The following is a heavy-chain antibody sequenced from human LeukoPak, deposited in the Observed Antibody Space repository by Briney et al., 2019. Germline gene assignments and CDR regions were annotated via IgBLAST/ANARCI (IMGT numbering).Heavy chain of an antibody. V-gene: IGHV3-30-3*01. CDR1: GFTFSSYA. D-gene: IGHD3-10*01. Sequence: GGSLRLSCAASGFTFSSYAMHWVRQAPGKGLEWVSVISYDGSNKYYADSVKGRFTISRDNSKNTQYLQMNSLRAEDTAVYYCARDWGGSDYWGQGTLVTVSS. CDR2: ISYDGSNK. J-gene: IGHJ4*02. CDR3: ARDWGGSDY.